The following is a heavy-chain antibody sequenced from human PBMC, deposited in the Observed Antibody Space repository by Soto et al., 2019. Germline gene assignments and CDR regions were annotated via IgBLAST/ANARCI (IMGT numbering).Heavy chain of an antibody. V-gene: IGHV4-59*01. Sequence: SETLSLTCTVSGGSIRSYYWSWIRQPPGKGLEWIGYIYYTGTTNYNPSLKSRVTISVDTSKNQISLKLNSVTASDTAMYYCARAIGFDSWGQGTLVTVSS. CDR3: ARAIGFDS. CDR1: GGSIRSYY. J-gene: IGHJ4*02. CDR2: IYYTGTT.